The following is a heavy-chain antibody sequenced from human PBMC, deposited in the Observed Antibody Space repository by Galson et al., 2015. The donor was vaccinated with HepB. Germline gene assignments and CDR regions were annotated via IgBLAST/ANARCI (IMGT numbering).Heavy chain of an antibody. CDR3: TRGIVVVGATKNWFDP. V-gene: IGHV3-48*03. D-gene: IGHD2-15*01. J-gene: IGHJ5*02. CDR2: ISSSGSST. CDR1: GFTLTDYE. Sequence: SLRLSCAASGFTLTDYEMNWVRQAPGKGLEFISHISSSGSSTDYADSVKGRFTISRDIAENSLYLQMSSLGAEDTAVYYCTRGIVVVGATKNWFDPWGQGTLVTVSS.